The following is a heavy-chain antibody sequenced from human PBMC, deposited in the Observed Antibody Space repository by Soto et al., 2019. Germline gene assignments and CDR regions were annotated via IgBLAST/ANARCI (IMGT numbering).Heavy chain of an antibody. CDR1: GGSVSSGSYY. J-gene: IGHJ3*02. CDR3: VRRGSDAFDI. V-gene: IGHV4-61*01. Sequence: SETLSLTCTVSGGSVSSGSYYWSWIRQPPGKGLEWIGYIYYSGSTNYNPSLKSRVTISVDTSKNQFSLKLSSVTAADTAVYYCVRRGSDAFDIWGQGTMVTVSS. CDR2: IYYSGST.